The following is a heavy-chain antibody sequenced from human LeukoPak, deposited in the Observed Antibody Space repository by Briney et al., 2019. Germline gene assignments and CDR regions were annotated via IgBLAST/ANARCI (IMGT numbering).Heavy chain of an antibody. CDR3: ARAFQVVTAKDYFDY. Sequence: GGSLRLSCAASGVTFSSYWMHWVRQAPGKGLVRVSRINSDGSSTSYADSVKGRFTISRDNAKNTLYLQMNSLRAEDTAVYYCARAFQVVTAKDYFDYWGQGTLVTVSS. J-gene: IGHJ4*02. CDR1: GVTFSSYW. D-gene: IGHD2-21*02. V-gene: IGHV3-74*01. CDR2: INSDGSST.